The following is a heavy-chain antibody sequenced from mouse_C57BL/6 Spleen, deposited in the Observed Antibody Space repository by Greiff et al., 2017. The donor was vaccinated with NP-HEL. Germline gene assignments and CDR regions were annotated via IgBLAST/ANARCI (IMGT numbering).Heavy chain of an antibody. CDR1: GYTFTSYW. Sequence: QVQLQQPGAELVRPGSSVKLSCKASGYTFTSYWMHWVKQRPIQGLEWIGNIDPSDSETHYNQKFKDKATLTVDKSSSTAYMQLSSLTSEDSAVYYCARDYGSSYRVFAYWGQGTLVTVSA. CDR3: ARDYGSSYRVFAY. V-gene: IGHV1-52*01. J-gene: IGHJ3*01. CDR2: IDPSDSET. D-gene: IGHD1-1*01.